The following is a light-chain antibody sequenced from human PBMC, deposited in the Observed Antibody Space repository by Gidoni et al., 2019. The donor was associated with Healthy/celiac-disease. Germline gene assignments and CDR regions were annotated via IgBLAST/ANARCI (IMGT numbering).Light chain of an antibody. CDR1: QSVSSSY. V-gene: IGKV3-20*01. J-gene: IGKJ1*01. CDR3: QQYGSSST. Sequence: EIVLTQSPATLSSSPGERATLSCRASQSVSSSYLAWYQQKPGQAPRLLIFGSSIRATGLPARCSGSGSGTYFTLTLSRLEPEDFAVYYFQQYGSSSTFGQGTKVEIK. CDR2: GSS.